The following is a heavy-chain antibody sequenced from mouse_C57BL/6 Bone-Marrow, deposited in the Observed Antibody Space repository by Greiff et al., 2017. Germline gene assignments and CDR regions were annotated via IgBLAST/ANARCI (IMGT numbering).Heavy chain of an antibody. CDR1: GYTFTDYY. D-gene: IGHD2-5*01. J-gene: IGHJ1*03. CDR2: INPNNGGT. Sequence: EVQLQQSGPELVKPGASVKISCKASGYTFTDYYMNWVKQSHGKSLEWIGDINPNNGGTSYNQKFKGKATLTVDKSSSTAYMALRSLTSEDSAVDYCARAYYSTYWYFDVWGTGTTVTVSS. V-gene: IGHV1-26*01. CDR3: ARAYYSTYWYFDV.